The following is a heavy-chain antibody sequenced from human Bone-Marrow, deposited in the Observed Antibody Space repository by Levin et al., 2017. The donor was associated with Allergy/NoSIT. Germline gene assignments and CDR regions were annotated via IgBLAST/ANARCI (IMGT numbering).Heavy chain of an antibody. CDR1: GFVFSDYA. J-gene: IGHJ5*01. CDR3: ARNYANSHGYVDS. V-gene: IGHV3-23*01. Sequence: GESLKISCAASGFVFSDYAMSWVRQAPGKGLEWVSTVTASGLSTYSADSVKGRFTISRDNSKKTVFLQMNSLRAEDTAVYYCARNYANSHGYVDSWGQGTLVTVSS. CDR2: VTASGLST. D-gene: IGHD5-18*01.